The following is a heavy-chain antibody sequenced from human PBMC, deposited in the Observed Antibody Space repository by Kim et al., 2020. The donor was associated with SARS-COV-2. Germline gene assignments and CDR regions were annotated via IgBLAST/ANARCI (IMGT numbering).Heavy chain of an antibody. CDR3: ARAPRRGSSSWYPRGYYYGMDV. CDR1: GFTFSSYS. V-gene: IGHV3-21*01. D-gene: IGHD6-13*01. J-gene: IGHJ6*02. CDR2: ISSSSSYI. Sequence: GGSLRLSCAASGFTFSSYSMNWVRQAPGKGLEWVSSISSSSSYIYYADSVKGRFTISRDNAKNSLYLQMNSLRAEDTAVYYCARAPRRGSSSWYPRGYYYGMDVWGQGTTVTVSS.